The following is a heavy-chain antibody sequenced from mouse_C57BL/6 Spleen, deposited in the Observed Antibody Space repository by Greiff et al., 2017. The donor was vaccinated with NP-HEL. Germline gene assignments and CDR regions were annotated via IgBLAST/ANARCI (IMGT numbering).Heavy chain of an antibody. CDR3: ASYDYDEAWFAY. Sequence: EVKVEESGAELVKPGASVKLSCTASGFNIKDYYMHWVKQRTEQGLEWIGRIDPEDGETKYAPKFQGKATITADTSSNTAYLQLSSLTSEDTAVYYCASYDYDEAWFAYWGQGTLVTVSA. D-gene: IGHD2-4*01. V-gene: IGHV14-2*01. J-gene: IGHJ3*01. CDR2: IDPEDGET. CDR1: GFNIKDYY.